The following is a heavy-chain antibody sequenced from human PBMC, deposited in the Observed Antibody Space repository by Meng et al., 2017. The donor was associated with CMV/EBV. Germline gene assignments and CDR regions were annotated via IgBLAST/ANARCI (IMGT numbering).Heavy chain of an antibody. Sequence: GESLKISCAASGFTFSSYSMNWVRQAPGKGLEWVSSISSSSSYIYYADSVKGRFTISRDNAKNSLYLQMNSLRAEDTAVYYCARDCGNSDIVVVPAAIRHYYYYGMDVWGQGTTVTVSS. CDR2: ISSSSSYI. CDR1: GFTFSSYS. J-gene: IGHJ6*02. V-gene: IGHV3-21*01. D-gene: IGHD2-2*02. CDR3: ARDCGNSDIVVVPAAIRHYYYYGMDV.